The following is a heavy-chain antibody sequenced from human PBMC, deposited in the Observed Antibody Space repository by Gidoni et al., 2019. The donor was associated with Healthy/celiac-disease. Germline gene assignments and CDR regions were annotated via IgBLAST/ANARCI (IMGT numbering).Heavy chain of an antibody. CDR1: GYSISSGYY. CDR3: ASPGNYDFWSGYTRFDY. J-gene: IGHJ4*02. Sequence: QVQLQESGPGLVKPSETLSLTCTVSGYSISSGYYWGWIRQPPGKGLEWIGSSYHSGSTYYNPSLRSRVTISVDTSKNQFSLKLSSVTAEDTAVYYCASPGNYDFWSGYTRFDYWGQGTLVTVSA. V-gene: IGHV4-38-2*02. D-gene: IGHD3-3*01. CDR2: SYHSGST.